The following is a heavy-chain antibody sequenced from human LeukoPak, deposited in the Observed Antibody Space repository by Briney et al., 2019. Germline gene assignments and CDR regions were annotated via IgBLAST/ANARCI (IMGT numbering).Heavy chain of an antibody. Sequence: PGGSLRLSCAASGCSFSADSMSWVRQAPGKGLEWVSSISANSDYIFYPDSMQGRFAISTDNAQKSLYQQMDSLRAAGTAVYDCASDLPAATTWGEGNLVTVSS. D-gene: IGHD2-2*01. CDR2: ISANSDYI. V-gene: IGHV3-21*01. J-gene: IGHJ5*02. CDR1: GCSFSADS. CDR3: ASDLPAATT.